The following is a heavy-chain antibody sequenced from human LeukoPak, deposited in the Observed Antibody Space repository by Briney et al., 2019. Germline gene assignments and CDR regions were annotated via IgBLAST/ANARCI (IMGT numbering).Heavy chain of an antibody. CDR1: GGSISSYY. CDR2: IYYSGST. J-gene: IGHJ4*02. CDR3: ASGEIWFDY. D-gene: IGHD3-10*01. Sequence: PSETLSLTCTVSGGSISSYYWSWIRQPPGKGLEWIGYIYYSGSTNYNPSLKSRVTISVDTSKNQFSLKLSSVTAADTAVYYCASGEIWFDYWGQGTLVTVSS. V-gene: IGHV4-59*01.